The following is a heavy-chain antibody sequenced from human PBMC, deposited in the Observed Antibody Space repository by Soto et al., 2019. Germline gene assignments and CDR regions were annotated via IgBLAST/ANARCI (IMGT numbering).Heavy chain of an antibody. D-gene: IGHD3-10*01. Sequence: GGSLRLSCAASGFTFSRYAMNWVRQAPGRGLQWISGISVSGDNTSYVESVRGRFTVCRDNSKNTLYLQMNNLRAEDTALYYCAKDGKMRTKVWFPAGYGMDVWGQGTTVTVSS. CDR3: AKDGKMRTKVWFPAGYGMDV. V-gene: IGHV3-23*01. CDR1: GFTFSRYA. J-gene: IGHJ6*02. CDR2: ISVSGDNT.